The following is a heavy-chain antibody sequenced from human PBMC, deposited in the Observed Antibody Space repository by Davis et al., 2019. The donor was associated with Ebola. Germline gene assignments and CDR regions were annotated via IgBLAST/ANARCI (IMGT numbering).Heavy chain of an antibody. CDR2: IIPILGIA. CDR3: ARGHASRITIFGVVIDYFDY. CDR1: GGTFSSYA. V-gene: IGHV1-69*04. J-gene: IGHJ4*02. D-gene: IGHD3-3*01. Sequence: SVKVSCKASGGTFSSYAISWVRQAPGQGLEWMGRIIPILGIANYAQKFQGRVTITADKSTSTAYMELSSLRSEDTAVYYCARGHASRITIFGVVIDYFDYWGQGTLVTVSS.